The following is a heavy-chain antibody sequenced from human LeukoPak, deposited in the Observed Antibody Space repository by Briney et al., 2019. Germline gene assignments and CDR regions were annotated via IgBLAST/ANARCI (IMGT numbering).Heavy chain of an antibody. CDR3: AVYNWNHLGHWFDP. CDR1: GYTFIGYY. CDR2: INPNSGGT. D-gene: IGHD1-14*01. V-gene: IGHV1-2*06. Sequence: GASVKVSCKASGYTFIGYYMHWGRHASGQGHEWMGRINPNSGGTNYAQKFQGRVTMTRDTSISTAYMELSKLRSDDTAVYYCAVYNWNHLGHWFDPWGQGTLVTVSS. J-gene: IGHJ5*02.